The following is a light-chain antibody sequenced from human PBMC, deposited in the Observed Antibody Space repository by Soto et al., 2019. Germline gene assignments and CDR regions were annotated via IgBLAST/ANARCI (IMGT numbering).Light chain of an antibody. CDR3: QQYYSYSWT. Sequence: DIQMTQSPSTLSASVGDRVTITCRASQSISSWLAWYQQKPGKAPKLLIHKASSLASGVPSRFSGSGSGTGFPPPINRLEAYDFATSYWQQYYSYSWTFGQGTKVEIK. V-gene: IGKV1-5*03. CDR1: QSISSW. J-gene: IGKJ1*01. CDR2: KAS.